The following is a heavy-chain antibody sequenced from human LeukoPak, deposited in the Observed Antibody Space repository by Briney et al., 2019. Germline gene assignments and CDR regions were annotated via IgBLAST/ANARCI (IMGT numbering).Heavy chain of an antibody. CDR3: ARSSSTSCYLCAFDI. CDR1: GFTFSDYY. Sequence: GGSLRLSCATSGFTFSDYYMSWIRQAPGKGLEWLSYISGDGGDINYADSVGGRFTVSRDNAKNSLYLQMNSLRAEDTAVYYCARSSSTSCYLCAFDIWGQGTMVTVSS. V-gene: IGHV3-11*04. CDR2: ISGDGGDI. D-gene: IGHD2-2*01. J-gene: IGHJ3*02.